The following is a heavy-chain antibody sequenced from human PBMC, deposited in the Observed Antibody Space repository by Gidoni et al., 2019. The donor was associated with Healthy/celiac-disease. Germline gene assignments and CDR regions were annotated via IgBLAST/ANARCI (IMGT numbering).Heavy chain of an antibody. Sequence: EVQLVESGGVVVQPGGSLRLSCAASGFTFADYSMHWVRQAPGKGLEWVSLLSWDGGSTDYADAVKGRFTISRDNSKNSLYLQMNSMRTEDTALYYCAKGSDSSWFAPVDYWGQGTLVTVSS. CDR2: LSWDGGST. V-gene: IGHV3-43*01. CDR3: AKGSDSSWFAPVDY. D-gene: IGHD6-13*01. CDR1: GFTFADYS. J-gene: IGHJ4*02.